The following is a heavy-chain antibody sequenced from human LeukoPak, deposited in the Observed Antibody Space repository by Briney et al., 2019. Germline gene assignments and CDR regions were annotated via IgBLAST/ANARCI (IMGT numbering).Heavy chain of an antibody. CDR1: GFTFSSYA. V-gene: IGHV3-30-3*01. CDR2: ISYDGSNK. Sequence: GGSLRLSCAASGFTFSSYAMHCVRQAPGKGLEWVAVISYDGSNKYYADSVKGRFTISRDNSKNTLYLQMNSLRAEDTAVYYCARVPGPYCSSTSCYGMDVWGQGTTVTVSS. CDR3: ARVPGPYCSSTSCYGMDV. D-gene: IGHD2-2*01. J-gene: IGHJ6*02.